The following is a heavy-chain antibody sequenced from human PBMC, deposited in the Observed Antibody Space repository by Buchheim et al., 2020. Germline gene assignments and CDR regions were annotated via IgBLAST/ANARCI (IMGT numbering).Heavy chain of an antibody. CDR1: GFTFSSYY. V-gene: IGHV3-23*01. D-gene: IGHD3-16*01. J-gene: IGHJ1*01. CDR3: ANGGPEYTYAYGY. CDR2: ISNSGDRT. Sequence: EVQLLESGGGLVQPGGSLRLSCVGSGFTFSSYYMTWVRQAPGKGLEWVSSISNSGDRTYYADSVKGRFTISRDNAKSTAYLQMNSLRAEDTAVYYCANGGPEYTYAYGYWGQGTL.